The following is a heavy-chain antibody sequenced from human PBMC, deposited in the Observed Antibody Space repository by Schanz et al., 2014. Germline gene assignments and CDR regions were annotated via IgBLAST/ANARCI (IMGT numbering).Heavy chain of an antibody. J-gene: IGHJ4*02. CDR1: GGTFSSDT. CDR2: IVPIAGIT. D-gene: IGHD3-22*01. CDR3: ARSNYYDNSDYYNSFDY. Sequence: QVHLVQSGAEVKKPGSSVKVSCKASGGTFSSDTFSWVRQAPGQGLEWMGRIVPIAGITNYAQRFQGRVTITADKSSDTAYMDLSSLRPEDTAVYYCARSNYYDNSDYYNSFDYWGQGTLVTVPS. V-gene: IGHV1-69*02.